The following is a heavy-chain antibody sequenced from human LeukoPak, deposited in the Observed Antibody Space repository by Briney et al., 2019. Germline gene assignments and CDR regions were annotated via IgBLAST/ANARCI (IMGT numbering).Heavy chain of an antibody. J-gene: IGHJ5*02. D-gene: IGHD3-10*01. Sequence: PGGSLRLSCAASGFTFSSYSMNWVRQAPGKGREWVSSISSSSSYIYYADSVKGRFTISRDNAKNSLYLQMNSLRAEDTAVYYCASNMVRGVSESAWGQGTLVTVSS. CDR1: GFTFSSYS. V-gene: IGHV3-21*01. CDR3: ASNMVRGVSESA. CDR2: ISSSSSYI.